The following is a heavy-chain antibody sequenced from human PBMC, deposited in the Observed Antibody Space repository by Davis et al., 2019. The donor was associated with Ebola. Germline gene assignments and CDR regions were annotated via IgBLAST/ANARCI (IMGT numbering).Heavy chain of an antibody. CDR2: INHSGST. J-gene: IGHJ4*02. Sequence: MPSETLSLTCAVYGGSFSGYYWSWIRRPPGKGLEWIGEINHSGSTNYNPSLKSRVTISVDTSKNQFSLKLSSVTAADTAVYYCGRRLRFREYYFDYWGQGTLVTVSS. CDR3: GRRLRFREYYFDY. D-gene: IGHD5-12*01. CDR1: GGSFSGYY. V-gene: IGHV4-34*01.